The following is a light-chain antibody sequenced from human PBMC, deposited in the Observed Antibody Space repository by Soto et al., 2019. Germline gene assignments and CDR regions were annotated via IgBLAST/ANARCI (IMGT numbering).Light chain of an antibody. CDR3: CSYASGNTVYV. CDR1: SSDVGSYNL. V-gene: IGLV2-23*02. Sequence: QSALTQPASVSGSPGQSITISCTGTSSDVGSYNLVSWYQQHPGKAPKLMIYEDSKRPSGVSSRFSGSKSGNTASLTISGLQAEDEADYYCCSYASGNTVYVFGTGTKVTVL. CDR2: EDS. J-gene: IGLJ1*01.